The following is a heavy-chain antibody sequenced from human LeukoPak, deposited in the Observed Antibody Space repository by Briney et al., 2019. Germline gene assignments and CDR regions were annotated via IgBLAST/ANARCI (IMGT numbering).Heavy chain of an antibody. CDR1: GGSFSGYY. CDR2: INHSGST. J-gene: IGHJ4*02. CDR3: ARRLTDSSGYYYGYFDY. D-gene: IGHD3-22*01. V-gene: IGHV4-34*01. Sequence: SETLSLTCAVYGGSFSGYYWSWIRQPPGKGLEWIGKINHSGSTNYNPSLKSRVTISVDTSKNQFSLKLSSVTAADTAVYYCARRLTDSSGYYYGYFDYWGQGTLDTVSS.